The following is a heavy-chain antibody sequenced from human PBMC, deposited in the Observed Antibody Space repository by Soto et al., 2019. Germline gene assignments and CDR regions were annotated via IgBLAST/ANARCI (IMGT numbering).Heavy chain of an antibody. CDR3: ARDDFYYSNRRPDY. CDR2: IWYDGSNK. V-gene: IGHV3-33*01. CDR1: GFTFSSYG. D-gene: IGHD4-4*01. Sequence: QVQLVESGGGVVQPGRSLRLSCAASGFTFSSYGMHWVRQAPGKGLEWVAVIWYDGSNKYYADSVKGRFTISRDNSKNTLYLQMNSLIAEDTAVYYCARDDFYYSNRRPDYWGQGTLVTVSS. J-gene: IGHJ4*02.